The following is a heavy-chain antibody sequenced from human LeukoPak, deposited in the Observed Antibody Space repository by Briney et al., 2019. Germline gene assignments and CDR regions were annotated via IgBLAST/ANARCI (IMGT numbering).Heavy chain of an antibody. J-gene: IGHJ4*02. Sequence: GGPLRLSCTVSGFNFNMFAMNWVRQAPGQGLEWVSGLSRGGGTTNYADSVKGRFTISRDKSKNMVFLQMNSLRPEDTAVYYCAKEQRIRHCSEGVCMEGYYFDYWGQGSLVTVSS. CDR2: LSRGGGTT. CDR3: AKEQRIRHCSEGVCMEGYYFDY. V-gene: IGHV3-23*01. CDR1: GFNFNMFA. D-gene: IGHD2-8*01.